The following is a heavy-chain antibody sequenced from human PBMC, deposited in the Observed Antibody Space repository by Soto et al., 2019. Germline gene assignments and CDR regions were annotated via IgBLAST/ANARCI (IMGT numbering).Heavy chain of an antibody. CDR1: GFTFSSYG. J-gene: IGHJ5*01. V-gene: IGHV3-33*01. CDR2: IWYDGSNK. CDR3: ARLIGNSWLDS. D-gene: IGHD2-8*01. Sequence: GGSLSLSCAASGFTFSSYGMHWVRQAPGKGLEWVAVIWYDGSNKYYADSVKGRFTINPDTANNQFSLQLNSVTPEDTAVYYCARLIGNSWLDSWGQGTLVTVSS.